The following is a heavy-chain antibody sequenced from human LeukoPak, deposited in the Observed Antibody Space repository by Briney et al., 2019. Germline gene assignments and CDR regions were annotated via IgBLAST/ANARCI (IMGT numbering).Heavy chain of an antibody. CDR3: AKGLRFTTYYGMDV. V-gene: IGHV3-23*01. Sequence: GGSLRLSCAASGFTFSSYAMSGVRQAPGKGLEWVSAISGSGGSTYYADSVKGRFTISRDNSKNTLYLQMNSLRAEDTAVYYCAKGLRFTTYYGMDVWGQGTTVTVSS. J-gene: IGHJ6*02. D-gene: IGHD1-14*01. CDR2: ISGSGGST. CDR1: GFTFSSYA.